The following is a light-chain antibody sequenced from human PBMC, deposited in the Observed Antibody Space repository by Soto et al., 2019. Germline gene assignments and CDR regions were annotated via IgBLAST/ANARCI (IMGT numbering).Light chain of an antibody. CDR2: GAS. CDR1: QSVYTNY. V-gene: IGKV3-20*01. J-gene: IGKJ2*01. Sequence: EIVLTQSPGTLSLSPGERATLSCRASQSVYTNYLAWYQQKPGQAHRLLIYGASRRATGSPDRFSGSGAETDFTLTISRLEPEDFAVYYCQRYGSSPPVYTFGQGTKLEIK. CDR3: QRYGSSPPVYT.